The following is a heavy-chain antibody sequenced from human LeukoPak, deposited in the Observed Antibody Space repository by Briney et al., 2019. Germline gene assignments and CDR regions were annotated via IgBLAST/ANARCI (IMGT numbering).Heavy chain of an antibody. CDR3: AKGESGPYYFDY. D-gene: IGHD5-12*01. V-gene: IGHV3-23*01. J-gene: IGHJ4*02. Sequence: GGSLRLSCAASGFTFSSYATSWVRQAPGKGLEWVSAISGSGGSTYYADSVKGRFTISRDNSKNTLYLQMNSLRAEDTAVYYCAKGESGPYYFDYWGQGTLVTVSS. CDR2: ISGSGGST. CDR1: GFTFSSYA.